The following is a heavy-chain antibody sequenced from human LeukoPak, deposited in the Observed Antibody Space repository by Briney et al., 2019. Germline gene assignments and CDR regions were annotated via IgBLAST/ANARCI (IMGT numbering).Heavy chain of an antibody. CDR2: IYSSGST. Sequence: SETLSLTCTVSGGSISRYYWNWIRQPAGEGLEWIGRIYSSGSTNYNPSLKSRVTMSVDTSKNQFSLKLSSVTAADTAVYYCARDSSSFEGRFDPWGQGTLVAVSS. J-gene: IGHJ5*02. CDR1: GGSISRYY. CDR3: ARDSSSFEGRFDP. V-gene: IGHV4-4*07.